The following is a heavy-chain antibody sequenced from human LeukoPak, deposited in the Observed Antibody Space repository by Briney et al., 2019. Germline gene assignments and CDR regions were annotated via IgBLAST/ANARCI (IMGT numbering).Heavy chain of an antibody. CDR1: GFTFSSYA. J-gene: IGHJ4*02. D-gene: IGHD6-19*01. V-gene: IGHV3-23*01. CDR2: ISGTGANT. CDR3: AYADNNGWYYFDY. Sequence: GGPLTLSCAVSGFTFSSYAMTWVRQAPGKGLEGVSAISGTGANTYYADSVKGRFTTSRDNPRSTLYLQMNSLSNEDTAVYYCAYADNNGWYYFDYWGQGTLVTVSS.